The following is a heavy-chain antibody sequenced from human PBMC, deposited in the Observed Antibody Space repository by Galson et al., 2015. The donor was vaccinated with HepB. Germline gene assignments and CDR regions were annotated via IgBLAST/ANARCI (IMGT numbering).Heavy chain of an antibody. V-gene: IGHV3-53*01. CDR1: GFTVSSNY. CDR2: IYSGGST. Sequence: SLRLSCAASGFTVSSNYMSWVRQAPGKGLEWVSVIYSGGSTYYADSVKGRYTISRDNSKNTLYLQMNSLRAEDTAVYYCARGVVVPAAYHWGQGTLVTVSS. J-gene: IGHJ4*02. D-gene: IGHD2-2*01. CDR3: ARGVVVPAAYH.